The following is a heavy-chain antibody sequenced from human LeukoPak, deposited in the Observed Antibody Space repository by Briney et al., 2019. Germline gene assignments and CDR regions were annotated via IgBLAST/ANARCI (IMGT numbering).Heavy chain of an antibody. D-gene: IGHD3-10*01. CDR2: IYYSGST. V-gene: IGHV4-31*03. CDR1: GGSISSGGYY. Sequence: SETLSLTCTVSGGSISSGGYYWSWIRQHPGKGLEWIGYIYYSGSTYYNPSLKSRVTISVDTSKNQFSLKLSSVTAADTAAYYCARGKSITMVRDDAFDIWGQGTMVTVSS. J-gene: IGHJ3*02. CDR3: ARGKSITMVRDDAFDI.